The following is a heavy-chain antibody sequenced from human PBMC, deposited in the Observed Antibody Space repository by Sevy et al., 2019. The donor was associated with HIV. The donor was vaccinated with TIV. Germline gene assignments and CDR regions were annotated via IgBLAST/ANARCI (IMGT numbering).Heavy chain of an antibody. V-gene: IGHV3-49*03. Sequence: GGSLRLSCTTSGFTFDDYAMSWFRQAPGKGLEWVAFITRNSYEAYGGTTHNAASRKGRFIISRDDSKSISHLQMNSLKTEDTAVYYCTRGLRTADTPEYYFDYWGQGTLVTVSS. J-gene: IGHJ4*02. CDR1: GFTFDDYA. CDR2: ITRNSYEAYGGTT. CDR3: TRGLRTADTPEYYFDY. D-gene: IGHD2-15*01.